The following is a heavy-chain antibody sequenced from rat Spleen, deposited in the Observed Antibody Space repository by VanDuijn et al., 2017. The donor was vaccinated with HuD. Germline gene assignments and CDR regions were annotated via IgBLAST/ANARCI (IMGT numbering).Heavy chain of an antibody. D-gene: IGHD5-1*01. Sequence: EVQLVESGGGLVQPGGSLKLSCAASGFTFNDYAMAWVRQAPGKGLEWVASITNASGRTYYPDSVKGRFTISRDNAKSTLYLQMGSLKSEDTATYYCTTDRLGGYFDYWGQGVMVTVSS. V-gene: IGHV5-20*01. CDR1: GFTFNDYA. J-gene: IGHJ2*01. CDR2: ITNASGRT. CDR3: TTDRLGGYFDY.